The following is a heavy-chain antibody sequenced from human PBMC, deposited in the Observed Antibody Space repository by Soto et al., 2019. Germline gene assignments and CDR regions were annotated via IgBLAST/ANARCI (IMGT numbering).Heavy chain of an antibody. CDR2: INPNSGGT. CDR1: GYTFTGYY. J-gene: IGHJ4*02. V-gene: IGHV1-2*04. CDR3: ARGSFLYSSTDSMIFDY. Sequence: ASVKVSCKASGYTFTGYYMHWVRQAPGQRLEWMGWINPNSGGTNYAQKFQGWVTMTRDTSISTAYMELSRLRSDDTAVYYCARGSFLYSSTDSMIFDYWGQGTLVTVSS. D-gene: IGHD6-19*01.